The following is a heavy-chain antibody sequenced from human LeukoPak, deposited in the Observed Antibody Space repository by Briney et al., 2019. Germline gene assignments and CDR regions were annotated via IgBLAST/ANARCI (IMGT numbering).Heavy chain of an antibody. Sequence: SETLSLTCTVSGGSISSYYWSWIRQPAGKGLEWIGRIYTSGSTNYNPSLKSRVTMPVDTSKNQFSLKLSSVTAADTAVYYCARENCSGGSCYSGWFDPWGQGTLVTVSS. D-gene: IGHD2-15*01. CDR1: GGSISSYY. CDR2: IYTSGST. CDR3: ARENCSGGSCYSGWFDP. J-gene: IGHJ5*02. V-gene: IGHV4-4*07.